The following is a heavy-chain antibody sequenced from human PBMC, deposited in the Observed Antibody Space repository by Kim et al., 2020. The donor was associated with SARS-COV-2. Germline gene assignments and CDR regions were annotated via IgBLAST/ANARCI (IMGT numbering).Heavy chain of an antibody. Sequence: GGSLRLSCAASGFTFSDYYMSWIRQAPGKGLEWVSYISSSSSYTNYADSVKGRFTISRDNAKNSLYMQMNSLRAEDTAVYYCARDHRRDGYNGGGMDVWGQGTTVTVSS. CDR2: ISSSSSYT. J-gene: IGHJ6*02. CDR3: ARDHRRDGYNGGGMDV. CDR1: GFTFSDYY. V-gene: IGHV3-11*05. D-gene: IGHD5-12*01.